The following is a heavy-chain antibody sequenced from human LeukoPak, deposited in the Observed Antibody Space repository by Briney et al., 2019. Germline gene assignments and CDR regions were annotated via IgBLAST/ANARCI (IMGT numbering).Heavy chain of an antibody. CDR3: ARGRSAAGTI. D-gene: IGHD6-13*01. J-gene: IGHJ4*02. Sequence: SETLSLTCAVSGASISSTKWWSWVRQPPGKGLEWIGEIYHSGSTNYNPSLKSRVTMSVDKSKNQFSLKLSSVTAADTAVYYCARGRSAAGTIWGQGTLVTVSS. V-gene: IGHV4-4*02. CDR1: GASISSTKW. CDR2: IYHSGST.